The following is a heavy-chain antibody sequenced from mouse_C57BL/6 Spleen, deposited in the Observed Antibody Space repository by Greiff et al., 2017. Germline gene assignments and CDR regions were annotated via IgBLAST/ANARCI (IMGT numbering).Heavy chain of an antibody. D-gene: IGHD4-1*01. Sequence: QVQLQQPGAELVRPGTSVKLSCKASGYTFTSSWMHWVKQRPGQGLEWIGVIDPSDSYTNYNQKFKGKATLTVDPSSSTAYMQLSSLTSQDSAVYYGARAPTWGSPSFDYGGQGTTLTVSS. CDR1: GYTFTSSW. CDR3: ARAPTWGSPSFDY. CDR2: IDPSDSYT. V-gene: IGHV1-59*01. J-gene: IGHJ2*01.